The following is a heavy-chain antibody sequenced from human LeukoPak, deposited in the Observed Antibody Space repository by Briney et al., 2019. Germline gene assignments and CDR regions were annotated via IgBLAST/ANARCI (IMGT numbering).Heavy chain of an antibody. V-gene: IGHV7-4-1*02. J-gene: IGHJ1*01. Sequence: GGSVRLSCTASGYTFSNYAMNWVRQAPGQGLEWMGWINTNTGNPTYVQGFTGRFVFSLDTSVSTAYLQISSLKAEDTAVYYCAREGRSGRYFQHWGQGTLVTVSS. CDR1: GYTFSNYA. CDR3: AREGRSGRYFQH. CDR2: INTNTGNP. D-gene: IGHD1-14*01.